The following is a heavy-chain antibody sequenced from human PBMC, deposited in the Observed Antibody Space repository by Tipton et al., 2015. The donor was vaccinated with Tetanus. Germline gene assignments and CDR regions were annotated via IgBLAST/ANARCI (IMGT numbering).Heavy chain of an antibody. CDR1: GGSMSNNY. J-gene: IGHJ4*02. Sequence: TLSLTCTVSGGSMSNNYWNWIRQPPGKGLEWIGYVYYNGNTHYNPALKSRVTISVDTSKNQFSLKLSSVTAADTAIYYCAREVPAAGHFDSWGQGTLVTVSS. D-gene: IGHD2-2*01. V-gene: IGHV4-59*01. CDR3: AREVPAAGHFDS. CDR2: VYYNGNT.